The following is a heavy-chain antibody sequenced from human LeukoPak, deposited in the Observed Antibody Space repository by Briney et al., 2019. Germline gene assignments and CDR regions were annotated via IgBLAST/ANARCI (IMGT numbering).Heavy chain of an antibody. V-gene: IGHV4-4*07. CDR1: GGSISSYY. Sequence: PSETLSLTCTVSGGSISSYYWSWIRQPAGKGLEWIGRIYTSGSTNYNPSLKSRVTISVDTSKNQFSLKLSPVTAADTAVYYCATRIAARPDYYYGMDVWGQGTTVTVSS. CDR2: IYTSGST. CDR3: ATRIAARPDYYYGMDV. D-gene: IGHD6-6*01. J-gene: IGHJ6*02.